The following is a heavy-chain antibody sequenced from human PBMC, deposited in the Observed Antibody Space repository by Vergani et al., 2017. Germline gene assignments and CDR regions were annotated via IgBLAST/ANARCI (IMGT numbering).Heavy chain of an antibody. J-gene: IGHJ6*03. CDR1: GFTFGDYA. V-gene: IGHV3-49*04. CDR3: ARDGWELLDYFYYMDV. CDR2: IRSKAYGGTT. D-gene: IGHD1-26*01. Sequence: EVQLVESGGGLVQPGRSLRLSCTASGFTFGDYAMSWVRQAPGKGLEWVGFIRSKAYGGTTEYAASVKGRFTISRDNAKNTLYLQMDSLRAEDTAVYYCARDGWELLDYFYYMDVWGKGTTVTVSS.